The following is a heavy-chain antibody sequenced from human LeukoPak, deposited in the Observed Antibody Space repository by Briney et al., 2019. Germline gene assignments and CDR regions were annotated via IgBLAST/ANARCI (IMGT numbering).Heavy chain of an antibody. D-gene: IGHD2-21*02. CDR3: ASETVSGPDY. Sequence: SVRVSCKASGGTFSSYAISWVRQAPGQGLEWMGRIIPIFGTANYAQKFQGRVTITTDESTSTAYMELSSLRSEDTAVYYCASETVSGPDYWGQGTLVTVSS. CDR1: GGTFSSYA. J-gene: IGHJ4*02. CDR2: IIPIFGTA. V-gene: IGHV1-69*05.